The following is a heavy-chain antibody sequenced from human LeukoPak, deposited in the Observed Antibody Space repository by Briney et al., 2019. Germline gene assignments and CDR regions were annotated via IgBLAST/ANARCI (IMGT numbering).Heavy chain of an antibody. Sequence: GGSLRLSCAASGFTFSSYSINWVRQAPGKGLEWVSSISSSSSYIYYADSVKGRFTISRDNAKNSLYLQMNSLRAEDTAVYYCARTPRGHDYGDYGSYWGQGTLVTVSS. CDR2: ISSSSSYI. D-gene: IGHD4-17*01. CDR1: GFTFSSYS. V-gene: IGHV3-21*01. J-gene: IGHJ4*02. CDR3: ARTPRGHDYGDYGSY.